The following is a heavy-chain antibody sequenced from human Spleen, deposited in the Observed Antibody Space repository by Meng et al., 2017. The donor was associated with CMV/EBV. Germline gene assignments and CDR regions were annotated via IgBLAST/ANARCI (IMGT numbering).Heavy chain of an antibody. V-gene: IGHV4-34*01. Sequence: GQVRQWGAGLLRPSETLSLTCAVYGGSFSGYYWSWIRQPPGKGLEWIGEINHSGSTNYNPSLKSRVTISVDTSKNQFSLKLSSVTAADTAVYYCARAPSHGNWFDPWGQGTLVTVSS. CDR1: GGSFSGYY. CDR2: INHSGST. J-gene: IGHJ5*02. CDR3: ARAPSHGNWFDP.